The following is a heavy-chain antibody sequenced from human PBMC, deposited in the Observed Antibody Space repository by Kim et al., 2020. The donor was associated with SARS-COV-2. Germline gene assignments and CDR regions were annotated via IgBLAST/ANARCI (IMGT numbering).Heavy chain of an antibody. Sequence: SETLSLTCSVFGGPIGDYYWSWFRQPPGKEPEWIGCIQGSGNTNYNPSLKSRVNLLIDTSKKQFSLRLNSVTSADTAVYYCESRGTWGQGTLVTVSS. CDR1: GGPIGDYY. D-gene: IGHD1-1*01. V-gene: IGHV4-59*01. CDR2: IQGSGNT. CDR3: ESRGT. J-gene: IGHJ5*02.